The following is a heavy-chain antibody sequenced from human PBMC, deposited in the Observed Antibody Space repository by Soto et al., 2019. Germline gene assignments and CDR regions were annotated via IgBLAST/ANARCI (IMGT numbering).Heavy chain of an antibody. D-gene: IGHD6-13*01. V-gene: IGHV1-2*02. CDR1: GYTFTDYY. CDR2: INPNSGGT. Sequence: QVQLVQSGAEVKKPGASVKVSCKASGYTFTDYYMHWVRQAPGQGLEWMGWINPNSGGTNYAQNFQGRVTMTRDTSISTAYMELIRLRSDDTALYYCARGARRDSSSWYPEAFDIWGQGTMVTVSS. J-gene: IGHJ3*02. CDR3: ARGARRDSSSWYPEAFDI.